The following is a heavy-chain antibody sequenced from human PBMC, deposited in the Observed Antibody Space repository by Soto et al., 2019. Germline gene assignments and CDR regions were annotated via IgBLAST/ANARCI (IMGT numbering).Heavy chain of an antibody. CDR2: VNPNSGNT. Sequence: SVKVSSNASGYTFTNYHINWVRQAPEQALEWMGGVNPNSGNTGWAQRFQGRVTMTANTSTTTANMELSSLTSDDAAVYYCGSGPGPGVAIFGTLIGSRNHYVEVCRKGTTVSVS. CDR1: GYTFTNYH. J-gene: IGHJ6*03. V-gene: IGHV1-8*01. D-gene: IGHD3-3*01. CDR3: GSGPGPGVAIFGTLIGSRNHYVEV.